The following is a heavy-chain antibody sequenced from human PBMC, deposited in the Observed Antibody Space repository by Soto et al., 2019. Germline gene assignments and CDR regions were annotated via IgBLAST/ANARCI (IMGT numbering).Heavy chain of an antibody. CDR3: ARVLGNDAFDI. CDR1: GGSISSSNW. J-gene: IGHJ3*02. CDR2: IYHSGST. V-gene: IGHV4-4*02. Sequence: QVQLQESGPGLVKPSGTLSLTCAVSGGSISSSNWWSWVRQPPGKGLEWIGEIYHSGSTNYNPSLTSRVTIAVHKSKSQFSLKLSSVTAADTAVYYCARVLGNDAFDIWGQGTMVTVSS. D-gene: IGHD3-3*02.